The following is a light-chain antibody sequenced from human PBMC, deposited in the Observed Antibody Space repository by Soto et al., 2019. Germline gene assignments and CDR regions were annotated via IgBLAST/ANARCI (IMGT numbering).Light chain of an antibody. CDR1: SSNIGSNA. Sequence: QSVLTQPPSASGTPGQRVTISCSGASSNIGSNAVNWYQQLPGTAPQLLIYTNNERPSGVPDRFSGAKSGTSASRAITGRQAEDEADYHCAAWEDSRNARVCGGGTKLTVL. CDR2: TNN. J-gene: IGLJ3*02. V-gene: IGLV1-44*01. CDR3: AAWEDSRNARV.